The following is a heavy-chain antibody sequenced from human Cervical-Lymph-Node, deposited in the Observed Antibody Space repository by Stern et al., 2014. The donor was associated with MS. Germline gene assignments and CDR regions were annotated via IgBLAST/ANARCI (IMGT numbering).Heavy chain of an antibody. V-gene: IGHV1-69*01. D-gene: IGHD2-15*01. CDR1: GGTFRSSA. CDR3: ASYCSGGSCNY. Sequence: VPLEESGAEAKKPGSSVKVSCKACGGTFRSSAISWVRQAAGPGLAWMGGIIPIIGTANYAQKFQGRVTITADESTSTAYMELSSLRSEDTAVYYCASYCSGGSCNYWGQGTLVTVSS. J-gene: IGHJ4*02. CDR2: IIPIIGTA.